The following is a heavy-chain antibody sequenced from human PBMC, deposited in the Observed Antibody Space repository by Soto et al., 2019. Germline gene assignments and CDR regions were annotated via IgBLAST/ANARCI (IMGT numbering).Heavy chain of an antibody. V-gene: IGHV1-18*01. D-gene: IGHD6-19*01. CDR2: ISAYNGNT. J-gene: IGHJ5*02. CDR1: GYTFTSYG. Sequence: GASVKVSCKASGYTFTSYGISWVRQAPGQGLEWMGWISAYNGNTNYAQKLQGRVTMTTDTSTSTAYMELRSLRSDDTAVYYCASRIAVAELGDWFDPWGQGTLVTVSS. CDR3: ASRIAVAELGDWFDP.